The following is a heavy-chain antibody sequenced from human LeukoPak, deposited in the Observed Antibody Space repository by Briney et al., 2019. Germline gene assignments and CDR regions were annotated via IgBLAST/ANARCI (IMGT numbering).Heavy chain of an antibody. Sequence: PSETLSLTCTVSGDSISSYYWSWIRQPAGKGLEWIGRIYTSGSTNYNPSLKSRVTMSVDTSKNQFSLNLSSVTAADTAVYYCARSPYSGTYGVWGQGTLVTVSS. CDR3: ARSPYSGTYGV. D-gene: IGHD1-26*01. V-gene: IGHV4-4*07. CDR1: GDSISSYY. CDR2: IYTSGST. J-gene: IGHJ4*02.